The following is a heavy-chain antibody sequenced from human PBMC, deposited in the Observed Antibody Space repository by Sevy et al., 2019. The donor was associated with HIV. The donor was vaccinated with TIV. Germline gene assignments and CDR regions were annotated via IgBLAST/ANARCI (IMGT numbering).Heavy chain of an antibody. CDR1: GCTFTSYD. CDR3: ASDRAGWYDAFDI. D-gene: IGHD2-15*01. V-gene: IGHV1-8*01. Sequence: ASVKVSCKASGCTFTSYDINWVRQATGQGLEWMGWMNPNSGNTGYAQKFQGRVTMTRNTSISTAYMELSSLRSEDTAVYYCASDRAGWYDAFDIWGHGTMVTVSS. J-gene: IGHJ3*02. CDR2: MNPNSGNT.